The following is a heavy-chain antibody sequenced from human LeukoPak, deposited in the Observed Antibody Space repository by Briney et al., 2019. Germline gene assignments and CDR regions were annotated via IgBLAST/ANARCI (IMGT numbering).Heavy chain of an antibody. CDR3: TRDRGSQDY. D-gene: IGHD3-10*01. V-gene: IGHV3-7*05. CDR1: GFTFSSFW. Sequence: PGGSLRLSCAASGFTFSSFWMTWVRQAPGKGREWVANIKQDGSEKYYVDSVKGRFTISRDNAMNSLYLQMNSLRAEDTAVYYCTRDRGSQDYWGQGALVTVSS. CDR2: IKQDGSEK. J-gene: IGHJ4*02.